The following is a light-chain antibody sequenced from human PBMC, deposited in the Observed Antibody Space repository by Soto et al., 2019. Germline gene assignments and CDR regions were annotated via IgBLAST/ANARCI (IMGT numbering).Light chain of an antibody. CDR1: QSINNN. CDR2: RTS. Sequence: TQSPSTLSASVGDRVTIACRASQSINNNLAWYQQQPGQAPRLIMFRTSTRATGVPARFSGSGSETDFNLTISSLQSEDFALYYCQQYNNWPRATFGGGTKVDNK. CDR3: QQYNNWPRAT. J-gene: IGKJ4*01. V-gene: IGKV3-15*01.